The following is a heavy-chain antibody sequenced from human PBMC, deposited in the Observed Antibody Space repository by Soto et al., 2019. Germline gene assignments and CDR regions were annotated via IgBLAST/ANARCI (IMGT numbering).Heavy chain of an antibody. CDR3: ARFWPGHIDSSGYYRKGYFDY. CDR2: IYTSVST. D-gene: IGHD3-22*01. V-gene: IGHV4-4*07. Sequence: SETLSLTCTVSGGSISSYYWSWIRQPAGKGLEWIGRIYTSVSTNYNPSLKSRVTMSVDTSKNQFSLKLSSVTAADTAVYYCARFWPGHIDSSGYYRKGYFDYWGQGTLVTVSS. J-gene: IGHJ4*02. CDR1: GGSISSYY.